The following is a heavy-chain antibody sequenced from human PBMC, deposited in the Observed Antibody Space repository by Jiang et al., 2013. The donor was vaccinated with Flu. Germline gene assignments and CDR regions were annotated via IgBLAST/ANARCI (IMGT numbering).Heavy chain of an antibody. CDR2: IYHSGKT. CDR3: ARRDYYDRDDYYYAYDL. Sequence: GPGLVKPSGTLSLTCAVSGDSIRSDNWWNWVRQPPGKGLEWIGEIYHSGKTNYNPSLKSRVTISVDKSKNQVSLKVNSVTAADTAVYYCARRDYYDRDDYYYAYDLWGRGTLVNVSS. J-gene: IGHJ2*01. D-gene: IGHD3-22*01. V-gene: IGHV4-4*02. CDR1: GDSIRSDNW.